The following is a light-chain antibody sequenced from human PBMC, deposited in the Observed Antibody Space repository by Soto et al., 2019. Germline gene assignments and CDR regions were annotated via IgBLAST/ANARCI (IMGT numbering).Light chain of an antibody. CDR3: QQYNQWPLT. CDR1: QSVNSY. V-gene: IGKV3-15*01. CDR2: GAS. Sequence: ETVMMQSPATLSVSPGERATLSCRDGQSVNSYLAWYQQKPGQAPRLLIRGASARATGIPARFSGSGSGTEFTLTISSLQSEDFAVYYCQQYNQWPLTFGGGTKV. J-gene: IGKJ4*01.